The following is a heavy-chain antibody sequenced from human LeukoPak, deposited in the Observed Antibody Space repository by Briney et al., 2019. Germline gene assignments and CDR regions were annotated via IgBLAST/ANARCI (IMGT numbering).Heavy chain of an antibody. J-gene: IGHJ1*01. CDR1: GFSFSSYA. Sequence: PGGSLRLSCAASGFSFSSYAMHRVRQAPGKGLEWVAVISFDGSNQYYADSVKGRFTIYRDNFKNTVYLQMNSLRAEETAVYYCAKSHPPSVTTEEGEYLQHWGQGTLVTVSS. V-gene: IGHV3-30*18. CDR2: ISFDGSNQ. D-gene: IGHD4-17*01. CDR3: AKSHPPSVTTEEGEYLQH.